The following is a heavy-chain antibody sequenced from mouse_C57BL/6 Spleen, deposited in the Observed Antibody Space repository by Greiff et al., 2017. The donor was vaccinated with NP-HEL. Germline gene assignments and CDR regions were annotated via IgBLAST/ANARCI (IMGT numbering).Heavy chain of an antibody. D-gene: IGHD2-2*01. Sequence: QVQLQQSGPELVKPGASVKISCKASGYAFSSSWMNWVKQRPGKGLEWIGRIYPGDGDTNYNGKFKGKATLTADKSSSTAYMQLSSLTSEDSAVYFCARWGYGYDDYWGQGTLVTVSA. CDR2: IYPGDGDT. CDR3: ARWGYGYDDY. CDR1: GYAFSSSW. J-gene: IGHJ3*01. V-gene: IGHV1-82*01.